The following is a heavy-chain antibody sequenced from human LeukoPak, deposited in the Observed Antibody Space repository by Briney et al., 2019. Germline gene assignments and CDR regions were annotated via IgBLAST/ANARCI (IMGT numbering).Heavy chain of an antibody. Sequence: PGESLKTSCKGSGYSFASHWIGWVRQMPGKGLEWMGIIYPADSDTRYSPSFEGQVTISADKSISTAYVQWNSLKASDTATYYCARRDYGGNSHFDYWGQGTLVTVSS. J-gene: IGHJ4*02. D-gene: IGHD4-23*01. CDR2: IYPADSDT. CDR1: GYSFASHW. CDR3: ARRDYGGNSHFDY. V-gene: IGHV5-51*01.